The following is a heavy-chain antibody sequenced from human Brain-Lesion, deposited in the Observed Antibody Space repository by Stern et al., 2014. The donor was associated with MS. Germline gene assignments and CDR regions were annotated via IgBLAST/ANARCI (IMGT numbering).Heavy chain of an antibody. J-gene: IGHJ4*02. CDR1: GGSIRSSTYY. Sequence: QLVESGPGLVKPSETLSLTCTVSGGSIRSSTYYWAWIRQPPGKGLEWIGDIYYSGFTYSNPSLKSRFTISVDMSKNQFSLKLSSVTAADTAIYYCARHDSVPRPSQLYSARDRGPGYFDYWGQGTLVTVSS. D-gene: IGHD1-26*01. CDR3: ARHDSVPRPSQLYSARDRGPGYFDY. CDR2: IYYSGFT. V-gene: IGHV4-39*01.